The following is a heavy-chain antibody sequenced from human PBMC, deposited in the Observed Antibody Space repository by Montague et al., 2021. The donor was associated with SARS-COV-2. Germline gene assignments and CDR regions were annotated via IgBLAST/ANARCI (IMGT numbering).Heavy chain of an antibody. CDR2: VYDTGIT. CDR1: GASITSES. CDR3: ARERSGSDVFDL. J-gene: IGHJ3*01. D-gene: IGHD6-19*01. Sequence: SETLSLTCSVSGASITSESWVWIRQTPGGGLQWIAYVYDTGITGYHPSLRSRTIIAVDTSKNQLSLNVRSMTAADTAVYFCARERSGSDVFDLWGQGTSVTVS. V-gene: IGHV4-59*01.